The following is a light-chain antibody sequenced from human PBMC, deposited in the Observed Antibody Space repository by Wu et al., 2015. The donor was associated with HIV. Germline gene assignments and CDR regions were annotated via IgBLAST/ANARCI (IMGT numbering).Light chain of an antibody. CDR3: QQTYSTPKT. Sequence: DIQMTLSPSSLSASVGDRVTITCRASQSISSDLKWYQQKPGAAPQLLIYAASSLQSGVPSRFSGSGSGTDFTLTISSLQPEDFATYYCQQTYSTPKTFGQGTKVEIK. J-gene: IGKJ1*01. V-gene: IGKV1-39*01. CDR1: QSISSD. CDR2: AAS.